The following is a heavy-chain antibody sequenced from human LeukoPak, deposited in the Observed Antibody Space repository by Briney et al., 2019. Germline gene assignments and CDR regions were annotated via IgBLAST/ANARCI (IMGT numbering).Heavy chain of an antibody. D-gene: IGHD3-10*01. V-gene: IGHV3-23*01. CDR3: AKIGVIGNWYYDV. CDR1: GFTFSNAW. J-gene: IGHJ2*01. CDR2: ISSGSDYT. Sequence: GGSLRLSCAASGFTFSNAWMSWVRQAPWKGPEWVSSISSGSDYTFYADSVKGRFTISRDNSKNTLYLQMNSLRAGDTAIYHCAKIGVIGNWYYDVWGRGTLVTVSS.